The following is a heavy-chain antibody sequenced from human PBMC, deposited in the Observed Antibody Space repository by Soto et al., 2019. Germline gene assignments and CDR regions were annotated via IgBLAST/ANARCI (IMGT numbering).Heavy chain of an antibody. CDR1: GGTFSSYT. V-gene: IGHV1-69*02. J-gene: IGHJ3*02. CDR3: ARGGYCSSTSCFNPRAFDI. Sequence: SVKVSCKASGGTFSSYTISWVRQAPGQGLEWMGRIIPILGIANYAQKFQGRVTITADKSTSTAYMELSSLRSEDTAVYYCARGGYCSSTSCFNPRAFDIWGQGTMVTVSS. CDR2: IIPILGIA. D-gene: IGHD2-2*01.